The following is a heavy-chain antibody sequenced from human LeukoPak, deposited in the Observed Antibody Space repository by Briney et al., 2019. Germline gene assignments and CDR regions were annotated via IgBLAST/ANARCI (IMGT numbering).Heavy chain of an antibody. V-gene: IGHV6-1*01. D-gene: IGHD3-22*01. CDR1: GDSVSSNSAA. CDR2: TYYRSKWYN. J-gene: IGHJ6*02. Sequence: SQTLSHTCAISGDSVSSNSAAWNWIRHSPSRGLEWLGRTYYRSKWYNDYAVSVKSRITINPDTSKNQFSLQLNSVTPEDTAVYYCARVVHYYDSSGYYYYYGMDVWGQGTTVTVSS. CDR3: ARVVHYYDSSGYYYYYGMDV.